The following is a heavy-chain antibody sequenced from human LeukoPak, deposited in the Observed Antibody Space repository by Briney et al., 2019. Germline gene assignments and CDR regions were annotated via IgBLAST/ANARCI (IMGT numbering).Heavy chain of an antibody. D-gene: IGHD6-19*01. CDR2: ISSDGRTT. Sequence: GGSLRLSCAASGFTFSRYWMYWVRQVPGKGLVSVSRISSDGRTTTYADSVKGRFTVSRDNAKNTLYLQMNILRAEDTAVYHCARDDSSGIDYWGQGTLVTVSS. CDR1: GFTFSRYW. V-gene: IGHV3-74*03. J-gene: IGHJ4*02. CDR3: ARDDSSGIDY.